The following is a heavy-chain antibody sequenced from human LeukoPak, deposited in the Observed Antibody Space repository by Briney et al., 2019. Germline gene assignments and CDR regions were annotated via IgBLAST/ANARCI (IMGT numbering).Heavy chain of an antibody. D-gene: IGHD1-1*01. V-gene: IGHV3-23*01. CDR2: ISGGGGST. CDR3: AKGLRGTPVDY. Sequence: GGSLRRSCAASGFTFSNYVMSWVRQAPGKGLEWVSAISGGGGSTYYADSVKGRFTISRDNSKNTLYLQMNSLRAEDTAVYYCAKGLRGTPVDYWGQGTLVTVSS. J-gene: IGHJ4*02. CDR1: GFTFSNYV.